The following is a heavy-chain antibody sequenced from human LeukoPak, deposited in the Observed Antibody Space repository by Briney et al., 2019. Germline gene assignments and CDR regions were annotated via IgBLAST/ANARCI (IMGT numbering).Heavy chain of an antibody. D-gene: IGHD3-22*01. Sequence: PGGSLRLSCAASGFTFSSYWMSWVRQAPGKGLEWVANIKQDGSEKYYVDSVKGRFTISRDNAKNSLYLQMNSLRAEDTAVYYCARDRLGGNYYDSSGFAFDIWGQGTMVTVSS. CDR1: GFTFSSYW. J-gene: IGHJ3*02. V-gene: IGHV3-7*01. CDR2: IKQDGSEK. CDR3: ARDRLGGNYYDSSGFAFDI.